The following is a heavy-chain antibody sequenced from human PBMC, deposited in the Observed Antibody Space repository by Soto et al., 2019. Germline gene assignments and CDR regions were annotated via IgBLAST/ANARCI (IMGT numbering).Heavy chain of an antibody. CDR3: ARLISAAQDY. D-gene: IGHD3-10*01. Sequence: VLLVESGGGLVQPGGSLKLSCAASGFVFKDSSIHWVRQASGKGLEWVGRIRDRAYSYAKAYAASAKGSFTISRDDSSNTAYLQMNSLKTEDTAIYCGARLISAAQDYWGQGTMVTLSS. CDR2: IRDRAYSYAK. J-gene: IGHJ4*02. CDR1: GFVFKDSS. V-gene: IGHV3-73*01.